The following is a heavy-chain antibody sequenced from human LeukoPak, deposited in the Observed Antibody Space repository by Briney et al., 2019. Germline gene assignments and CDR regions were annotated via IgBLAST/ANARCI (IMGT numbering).Heavy chain of an antibody. Sequence: ASVKVSCKASGYTFTGYYMHWVRQAPGQGLEWMGWINPNSGNTGYAQKFQGRVTMTRNTSISTAYMELSSLRSEDTAVYYCERGFPIRSSSGYQIDYWGQGTLVTVSS. D-gene: IGHD6-13*01. CDR3: ERGFPIRSSSGYQIDY. CDR1: GYTFTGYY. J-gene: IGHJ4*02. V-gene: IGHV1-8*02. CDR2: INPNSGNT.